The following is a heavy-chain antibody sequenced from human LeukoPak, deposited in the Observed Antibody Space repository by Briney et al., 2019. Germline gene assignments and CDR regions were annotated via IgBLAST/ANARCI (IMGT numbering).Heavy chain of an antibody. CDR3: ASNPQSYRYYFDY. CDR1: GFTFSSDA. J-gene: IGHJ4*02. V-gene: IGHV3-23*01. CDR2: ISGSGGST. D-gene: IGHD3-16*02. Sequence: GGSLRLSCAASGFTFSSDAMSWVRQAPGKGLEWVSAISGSGGSTYYADSVKGRFTISRDNSKNTLYLQMNSLRAEDTAVYYCASNPQSYRYYFDYWGQGTLVTVSS.